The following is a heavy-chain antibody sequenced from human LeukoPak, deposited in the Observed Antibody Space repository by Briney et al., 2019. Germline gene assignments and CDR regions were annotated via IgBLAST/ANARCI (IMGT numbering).Heavy chain of an antibody. CDR2: INHSGST. J-gene: IGHJ5*02. CDR1: GGSFSGYY. V-gene: IGHV4-34*01. Sequence: SETLSLTCAVYGGSFSGYYWSWIRQPPGKGLEWIGEINHSGSTNYNPPLKSRVTISVDTSKNQFSLKLSSVTAADTAVYYCARGYCSSTSCYDGFWFDPWGQGTLVTVSS. CDR3: ARGYCSSTSCYDGFWFDP. D-gene: IGHD2-2*01.